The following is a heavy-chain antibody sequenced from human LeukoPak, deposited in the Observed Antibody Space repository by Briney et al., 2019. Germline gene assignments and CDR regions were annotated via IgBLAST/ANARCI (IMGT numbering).Heavy chain of an antibody. CDR2: IYYSGST. CDR3: ARIQRQYCGGDCQQSGAFDI. D-gene: IGHD2-21*02. V-gene: IGHV4-39*01. J-gene: IGHJ3*02. Sequence: SETLSLTCTVSGASVSGSAYYWGWIRQPPGKGLEWIGNIYYSGSTYYNESLESRVTISIDTSKNQFSLKLSSVTAADTAVYYCARIQRQYCGGDCQQSGAFDIWGQGTMVTVSS. CDR1: GASVSGSAYY.